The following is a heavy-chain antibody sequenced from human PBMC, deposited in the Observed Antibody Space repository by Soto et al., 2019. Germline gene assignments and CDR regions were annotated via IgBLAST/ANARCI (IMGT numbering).Heavy chain of an antibody. CDR2: VYHTGDT. CDR1: GGTVASSHW. CDR3: ARDIVTAGGNNYFDP. D-gene: IGHD2-21*02. J-gene: IGHJ5*02. V-gene: IGHV4-4*02. Sequence: SERLSLTXGVSGGTVASSHWWRWVRQSQGGGLEWIGNVYHTGDTNFNPSLQSRVTISVDKSNNQFSLRLNSLTAADTAVYFCARDIVTAGGNNYFDPWGPGTLVTVCS.